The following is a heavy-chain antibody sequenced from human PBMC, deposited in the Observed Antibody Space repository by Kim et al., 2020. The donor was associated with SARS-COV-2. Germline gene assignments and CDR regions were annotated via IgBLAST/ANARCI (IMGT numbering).Heavy chain of an antibody. CDR3: TTLYCTGTSCYRRWGY. V-gene: IGHV3-15*01. CDR1: GFTFSNAW. J-gene: IGHJ4*02. Sequence: GGSLRLSCAASGFTFSNAWMSWVRQAPGKGLEWVGRIKSKTDGGTTDYAAPVKGRFTISRDESKNTLYLQMNSLKTEDTAVYYCTTLYCTGTSCYRRWGYWGQGTLVTVSS. CDR2: IKSKTDGGTT. D-gene: IGHD2-2*01.